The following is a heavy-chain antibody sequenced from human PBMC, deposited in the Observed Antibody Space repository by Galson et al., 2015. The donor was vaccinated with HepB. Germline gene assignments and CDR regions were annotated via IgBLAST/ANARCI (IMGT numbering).Heavy chain of an antibody. CDR3: AKARFSGYYPFDYFYYYMDV. CDR2: ISYDGSNK. Sequence: SLRLSCAASGFTFSSYATHWVRQAPGKGLEWVAVISYDGSNKYYADSVKGRFTISRDNSKNTLYLQMNSLRAEDTAVYYCAKARFSGYYPFDYFYYYMDVWGKGTTVTVSS. J-gene: IGHJ6*03. CDR1: GFTFSSYA. D-gene: IGHD3-22*01. V-gene: IGHV3-30-3*01.